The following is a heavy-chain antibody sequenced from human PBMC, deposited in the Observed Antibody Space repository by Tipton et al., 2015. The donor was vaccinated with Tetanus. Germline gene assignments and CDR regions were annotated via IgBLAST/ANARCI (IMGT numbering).Heavy chain of an antibody. V-gene: IGHV3-23*04. Sequence: QLVQSGGGLVQPGGSLRLTCAASGFSISNYAMSWVRQAPGKGLQWVSSSSRLGYSYHAESVKGRFTASRDNSKNMLYLQMNSLRGEDTAIYYCAKDPELGEDYFYGMDIWGQGTTVAVSS. D-gene: IGHD2-21*01. J-gene: IGHJ6*02. CDR3: AKDPELGEDYFYGMDI. CDR2: SSRLGYS. CDR1: GFSISNYA.